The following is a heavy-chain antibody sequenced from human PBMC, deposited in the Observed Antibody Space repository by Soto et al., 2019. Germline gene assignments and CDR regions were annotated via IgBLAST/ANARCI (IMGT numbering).Heavy chain of an antibody. CDR3: ASRASHYDFWSGYYLVY. CDR1: GGTFSSYT. D-gene: IGHD3-3*01. CDR2: IIPILGIA. Sequence: QVQLVQSGAEVKKPGSSVKVSCKASGGTFSSYTISWVRQAPGQGLEWMGRIIPILGIANYAQKFQGRVTITADKSTSTAYMELSSLRSEDTAVYYCASRASHYDFWSGYYLVYWGPGTLVTVSS. J-gene: IGHJ4*02. V-gene: IGHV1-69*02.